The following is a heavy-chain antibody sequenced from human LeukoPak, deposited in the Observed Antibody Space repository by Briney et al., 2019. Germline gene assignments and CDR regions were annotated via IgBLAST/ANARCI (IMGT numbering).Heavy chain of an antibody. CDR2: ISRSGSTI. Sequence: GGPLRLSCAASGFTFSGFEMNWVRQAPGKGLEWVSYISRSGSTIYYADSVKGRFTISRDNAKNSLYLQMNSLRAEDTAVYYCASAILTGYEGWDYYYHMDVWGQGTTVTVSS. D-gene: IGHD3-9*01. CDR1: GFTFSGFE. V-gene: IGHV3-48*03. J-gene: IGHJ6*02. CDR3: ASAILTGYEGWDYYYHMDV.